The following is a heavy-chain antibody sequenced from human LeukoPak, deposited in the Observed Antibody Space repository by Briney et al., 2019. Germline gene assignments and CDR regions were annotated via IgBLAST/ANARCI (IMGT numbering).Heavy chain of an antibody. Sequence: SETLSLTCTVSGGSISSSSYYWGWIRQPPGKGLEWIGYIYYGGSTNYNPSLKSRVTISVDTSKNQFSLKLSSVTAADTAVYYCARFSVTYYDILTGPFDYWGQGTLVTVSS. CDR1: GGSISSSSYY. CDR3: ARFSVTYYDILTGPFDY. CDR2: IYYGGST. J-gene: IGHJ4*02. D-gene: IGHD3-9*01. V-gene: IGHV4-61*05.